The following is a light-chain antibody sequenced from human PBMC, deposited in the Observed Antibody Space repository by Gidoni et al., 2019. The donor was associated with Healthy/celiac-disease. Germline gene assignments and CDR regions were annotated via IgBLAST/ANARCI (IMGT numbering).Light chain of an antibody. CDR3: QQYYSTPLT. CDR1: QSVLYSSNNKNY. J-gene: IGKJ4*01. Sequence: DIVITHSPNSLAVSLGERATINCKSSQSVLYSSNNKNYLAWYQQKPGQPPKLLVYWASTRESGVPERFSGSGSGTDFTLTISSLQAEDVAVYYCQQYYSTPLTFGGGTKVEIK. CDR2: WAS. V-gene: IGKV4-1*01.